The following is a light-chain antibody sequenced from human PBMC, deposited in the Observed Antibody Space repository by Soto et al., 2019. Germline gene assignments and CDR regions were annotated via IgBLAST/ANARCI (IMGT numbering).Light chain of an antibody. Sequence: DIPLTQSPSFLSASVGDRVTITCRASQDISYYLAWYQQKPGKAPKFLIYTASTLQSGVPSRFSGSGSGTEFTLTISSLQPEDFATYYCQQLNNYPRTFGHWTRLEIK. CDR3: QQLNNYPRT. V-gene: IGKV1-9*01. CDR1: QDISYY. J-gene: IGKJ5*01. CDR2: TAS.